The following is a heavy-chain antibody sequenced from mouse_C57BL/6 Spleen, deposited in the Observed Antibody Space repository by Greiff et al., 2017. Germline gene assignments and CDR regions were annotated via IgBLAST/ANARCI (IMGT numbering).Heavy chain of an antibody. J-gene: IGHJ1*03. CDR3: ARDYGSSYWYFDV. CDR1: GYTFTSYW. D-gene: IGHD1-1*01. Sequence: VKLVESGAELVKPGASVKMSCKASGYTFTSYWITWVKQRPGQGLEWIGDIYPGSGSTNYNEKFKSKATLTVDTSSSTAYMQLSSLTSEDSAVYYCARDYGSSYWYFDVWGTGTTVTVSS. V-gene: IGHV1-55*01. CDR2: IYPGSGST.